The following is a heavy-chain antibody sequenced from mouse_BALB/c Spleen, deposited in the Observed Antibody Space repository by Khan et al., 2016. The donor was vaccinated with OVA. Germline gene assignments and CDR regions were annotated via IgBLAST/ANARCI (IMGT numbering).Heavy chain of an antibody. Sequence: VQLKESGPGLVAPSQSLSITCTISGFSLTNYGVHWVRQPPGKGLEWLVLMWNDGSTTYNSALKSRLTISKDNSKSQVFLKMNSLQTDDTAMYFCARQPYYHYNIMDYGGQGTSVTVSS. D-gene: IGHD2-10*01. CDR1: GFSLTNYG. V-gene: IGHV2-6-1*01. CDR2: MWNDGST. CDR3: ARQPYYHYNIMDY. J-gene: IGHJ4*01.